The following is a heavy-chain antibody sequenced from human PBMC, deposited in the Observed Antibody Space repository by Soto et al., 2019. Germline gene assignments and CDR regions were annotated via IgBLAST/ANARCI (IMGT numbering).Heavy chain of an antibody. D-gene: IGHD1-26*01. V-gene: IGHV3-20*01. CDR1: GFTFDDYG. CDR3: AREVESYDAFDI. Sequence: GGSLRLSCAASGFTFDDYGMSWVRQAPGKGLEWVSGINWNGGSTGYVDSVKGRFTISRDNAKNSLYLQMNSLRAEDTALYHCAREVESYDAFDIWGQGTMVTVSS. CDR2: INWNGGST. J-gene: IGHJ3*02.